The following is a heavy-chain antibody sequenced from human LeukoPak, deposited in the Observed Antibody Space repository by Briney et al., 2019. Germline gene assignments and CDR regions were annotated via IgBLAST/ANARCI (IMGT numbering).Heavy chain of an antibody. V-gene: IGHV3-48*03. CDR1: GFSLRSFW. Sequence: PGGSLRLSCAVSGFSLRSFWMSWVRQAPGKGLEWVSYISSSGSTIYYADSVKGRFTISRDNAKNSLYLQMNSLRAEDTAVYYCAELGITMIGGVWGKGTTVTISS. CDR3: AELGITMIGGV. J-gene: IGHJ6*04. D-gene: IGHD3-10*02. CDR2: ISSSGSTI.